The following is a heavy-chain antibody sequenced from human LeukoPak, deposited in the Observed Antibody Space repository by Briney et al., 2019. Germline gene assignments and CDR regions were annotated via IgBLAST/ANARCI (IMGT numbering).Heavy chain of an antibody. CDR3: ARKSDTPMGYFDY. D-gene: IGHD5-18*01. CDR1: GDSISTSHW. Sequence: SETLSLTCAVSGDSISTSHWWSWVRQPPGQGLEWIGEIYRSGTTNYNPSLKSRVTISVDKSKNHFSLKLSSVTAADTAVYYCARKSDTPMGYFDYWGQGTLVTVSS. CDR2: IYRSGTT. V-gene: IGHV4-4*02. J-gene: IGHJ4*02.